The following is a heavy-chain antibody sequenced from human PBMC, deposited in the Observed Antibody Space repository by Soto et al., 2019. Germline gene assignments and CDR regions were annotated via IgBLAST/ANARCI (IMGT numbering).Heavy chain of an antibody. CDR1: GFTFSSYG. D-gene: IGHD3-22*01. CDR3: ATQTYYYDSNAFDI. J-gene: IGHJ3*02. CDR2: ISYDGSNK. V-gene: IGHV3-30*03. Sequence: PGGSLRLSCAASGFTFSSYGMHWVRQAPGKGLEWVAVISYDGSNKYYADSVKGRFTIPRDNSKNTLYLQMNSLRAEDTAVYYCATQTYYYDSNAFDIWGQGTMVTVSS.